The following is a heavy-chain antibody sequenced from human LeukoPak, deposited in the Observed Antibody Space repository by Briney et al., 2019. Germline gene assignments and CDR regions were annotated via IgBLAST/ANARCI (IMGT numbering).Heavy chain of an antibody. CDR3: ARGREVTRDFDY. CDR2: VNYSGST. D-gene: IGHD4-23*01. J-gene: IGHJ4*02. CDR1: GGSFSGYY. Sequence: SETLSLTCAVYGGSFSGYYWSWIRQSPGKGLERIGDVNYSGSTRYNPSLESRVTISVDTSKSQFSLKLSSVTAADTSVYYCARGREVTRDFDYWGQGTLVSVSS. V-gene: IGHV4-34*01.